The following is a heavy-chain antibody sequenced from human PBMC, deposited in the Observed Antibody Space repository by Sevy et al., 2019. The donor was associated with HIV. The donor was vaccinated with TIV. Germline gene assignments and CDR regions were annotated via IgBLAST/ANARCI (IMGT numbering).Heavy chain of an antibody. CDR2: ISWNSGSI. CDR1: GFTFDDYA. Sequence: GGSLRLSCAASGFTFDDYAMHWVRQAPGKGLEWVSGISWNSGSIGYADSVKGRFTISRDNAKNSRYLQMNSLRAEDTALYYCAKDYGSCCWYGEYYFDYWGQGTLVTVSS. J-gene: IGHJ4*02. CDR3: AKDYGSCCWYGEYYFDY. D-gene: IGHD6-19*01. V-gene: IGHV3-9*01.